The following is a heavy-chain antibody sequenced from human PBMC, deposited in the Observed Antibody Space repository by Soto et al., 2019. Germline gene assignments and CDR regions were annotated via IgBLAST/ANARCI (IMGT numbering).Heavy chain of an antibody. CDR2: MNPDSGNT. Sequence: ASVKVSCKASGYTFTSYDINWVRQATGQGPEWMGWMNPDSGNTGYVQKFQGRVTMTRNTAISTAYMELSSLRSEDTVVYYCARSVGGSNVNFDYWGQGTLVTVSS. J-gene: IGHJ4*02. CDR3: ARSVGGSNVNFDY. D-gene: IGHD3-10*01. V-gene: IGHV1-8*01. CDR1: GYTFTSYD.